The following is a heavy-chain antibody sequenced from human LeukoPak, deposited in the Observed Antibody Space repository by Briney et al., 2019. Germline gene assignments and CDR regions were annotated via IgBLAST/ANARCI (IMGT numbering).Heavy chain of an antibody. J-gene: IGHJ4*02. CDR2: INHSGST. Sequence: SETLSLTCAVYGGSFSGYYWSWIRQPPGKGLEWIGEINHSGSTNYNPSLKSRVTISVDTSKNQFSLKLSSVTAADTAVYYCAREASGGTVTSRRPFDYWGQGTLVTVSS. D-gene: IGHD4-17*01. CDR3: AREASGGTVTSRRPFDY. V-gene: IGHV4-34*01. CDR1: GGSFSGYY.